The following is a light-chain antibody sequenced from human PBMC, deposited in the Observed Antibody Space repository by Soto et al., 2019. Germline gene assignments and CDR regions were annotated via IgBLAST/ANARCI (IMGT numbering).Light chain of an antibody. CDR2: GAS. CDR1: QSVSSS. Sequence: EILMTQSPATLSLSPRERATLCCRASQSVSSSLAWFQQIPGQAPRLLIYGASMRATGIPDRFSGSGSGTDFTLTISRLEPEDFAVYYCQQCGSSSTFGQGTRLEIK. J-gene: IGKJ5*01. CDR3: QQCGSSST. V-gene: IGKV3-20*01.